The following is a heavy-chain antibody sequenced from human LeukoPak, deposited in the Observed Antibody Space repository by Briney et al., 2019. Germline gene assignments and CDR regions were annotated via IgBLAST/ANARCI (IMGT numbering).Heavy chain of an antibody. Sequence: ASVKVSCKASGGTFSSYAISWVRQAPGQGLEWMGTIIPILGIANYAQKFQGRVTITADKSTSTAYMELSSLRSEDTAVYYCAAGGMVATKTDAFDIWGQGTMVTVSS. CDR2: IIPILGIA. CDR1: GGTFSSYA. J-gene: IGHJ3*02. CDR3: AAGGMVATKTDAFDI. V-gene: IGHV1-69*04. D-gene: IGHD5-12*01.